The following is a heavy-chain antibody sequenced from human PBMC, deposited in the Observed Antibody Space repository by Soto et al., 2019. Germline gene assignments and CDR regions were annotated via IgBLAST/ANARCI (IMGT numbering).Heavy chain of an antibody. V-gene: IGHV3-7*04. CDR2: IKQDGREK. CDR1: GFTFSSYW. J-gene: IGHJ4*02. CDR3: ARDLASTTIPNY. D-gene: IGHD4-17*01. Sequence: EVQLVESGGGLVQPGGSLRLSCAASGFTFSSYWMSWVRQAPGKGLEWVANIKQDGREKYYVDSVKGRFTISRDNAKNSLYLQINNLRAEDTAVYYCARDLASTTIPNYWGQGTLVTVSS.